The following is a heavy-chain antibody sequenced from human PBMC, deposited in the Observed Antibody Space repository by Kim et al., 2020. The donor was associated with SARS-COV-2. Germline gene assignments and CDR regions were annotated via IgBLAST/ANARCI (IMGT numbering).Heavy chain of an antibody. J-gene: IGHJ5*02. V-gene: IGHV4-59*08. CDR1: GGSISSYY. CDR2: IYYSGST. Sequence: SETLSLTCTVSGGSISSYYWSWIRQPPGKGLEWIGYIYYSGSTNYNPSLKSRVTISVDTSKNQFSLKLSSVTAADTAVYYCARLEREAGANWFDPWGQGT. D-gene: IGHD3-3*01. CDR3: ARLEREAGANWFDP.